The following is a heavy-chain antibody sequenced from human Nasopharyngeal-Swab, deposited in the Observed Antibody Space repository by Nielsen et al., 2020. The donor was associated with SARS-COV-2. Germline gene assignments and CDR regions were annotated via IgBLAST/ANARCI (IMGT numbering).Heavy chain of an antibody. J-gene: IGHJ5*02. CDR2: IYYSGST. CDR3: ARGRKQQLVLRWFDP. V-gene: IGHV4-31*02. Sequence: RQAPGKGLEWIGYIYYSGSTYYNPSLKSRVTISADTSKNQFSLKLSSVTAADTAVYYCARGRKQQLVLRWFDPWGQGTLVTVSS. D-gene: IGHD6-13*01.